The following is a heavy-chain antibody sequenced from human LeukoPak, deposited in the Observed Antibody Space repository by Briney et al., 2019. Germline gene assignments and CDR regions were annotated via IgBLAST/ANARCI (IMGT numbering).Heavy chain of an antibody. Sequence: AAVKDSCMSSVYIFTGYYLFWVRQAPGQGLAWMGWINPNGGATRNAQKFQGRVTLTRDTSIRTTYMDLSSSTSDDTAVYYCARDERNSGADNHYPDLGYWGQGTLVTVSS. J-gene: IGHJ4*02. CDR1: VYIFTGYY. CDR2: INPNGGAT. CDR3: ARDERNSGADNHYPDLGY. D-gene: IGHD1-14*01. V-gene: IGHV1-2*02.